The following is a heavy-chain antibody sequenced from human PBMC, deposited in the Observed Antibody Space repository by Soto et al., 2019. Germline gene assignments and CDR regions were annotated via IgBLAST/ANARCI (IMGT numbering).Heavy chain of an antibody. CDR3: ARSPGDTAMVISVFDY. J-gene: IGHJ4*02. D-gene: IGHD5-18*01. CDR1: GYSFTSYY. V-gene: IGHV1-46*01. Sequence: ASVKVSCKASGYSFTSYYMHWVRQAPGQGLEWMGIINPSGGTTTYALKFQGRVTMTRDTSTSTVYMELSSLRSEDTAVYYCARSPGDTAMVISVFDYWGQGTLVTVSS. CDR2: INPSGGTT.